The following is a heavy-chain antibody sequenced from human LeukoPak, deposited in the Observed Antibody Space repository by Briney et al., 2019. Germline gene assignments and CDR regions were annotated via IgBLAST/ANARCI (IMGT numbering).Heavy chain of an antibody. CDR1: GFTASGNY. Sequence: GGSLRLSCAVSGFTASGNYMSWVRQAPGKGLEWVSLIYSGGTTYYADSVKGRFTISRDNSKNTLYLQMNSLRAEDTAVYYCARRAGGYSHPYDYWGQGILVTVSS. CDR2: IYSGGTT. V-gene: IGHV3-53*01. J-gene: IGHJ4*02. CDR3: ARRAGGYSHPYDY. D-gene: IGHD4-23*01.